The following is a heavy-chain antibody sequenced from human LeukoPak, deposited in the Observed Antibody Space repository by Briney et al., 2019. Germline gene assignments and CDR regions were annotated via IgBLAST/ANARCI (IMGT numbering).Heavy chain of an antibody. D-gene: IGHD3-10*01. CDR2: ISYDGSNK. J-gene: IGHJ3*02. CDR1: GFTFSSYA. CDR3: ARVFTMVRGVMTDAFDI. Sequence: PGRSLRLSCAAAGFTFSSYAMHWVRQAPGKGLEWVAVISYDGSNKYYADSVKGRFTISRDNSKNTLYLQMNSLRAEDTAVYYCARVFTMVRGVMTDAFDIWGQGTMVTVSS. V-gene: IGHV3-30*04.